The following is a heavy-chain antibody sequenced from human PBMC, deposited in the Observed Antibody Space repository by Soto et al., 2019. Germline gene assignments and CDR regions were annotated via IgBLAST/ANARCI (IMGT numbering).Heavy chain of an antibody. Sequence: SETLSLTCTVSGGSISSYYWSWIRQPPGKGLEWIGYIYYSGSTNYKPSLKSRVTISVETSKNQFSLKLSSVTAADTAVYYCARGVAVAETFDYWGQGTLVTVSS. CDR3: ARGVAVAETFDY. V-gene: IGHV4-59*01. CDR2: IYYSGST. D-gene: IGHD6-19*01. CDR1: GGSISSYY. J-gene: IGHJ4*02.